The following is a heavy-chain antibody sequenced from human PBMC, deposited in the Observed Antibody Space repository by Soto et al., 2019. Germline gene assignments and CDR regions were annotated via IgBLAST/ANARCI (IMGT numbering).Heavy chain of an antibody. Sequence: QITLKESGPPLVKPTQTLTLTCTFSGFSLSTSGVGVGWIRQPPGKALEWLALIYWDDDKRYSPSLKSRLTIPKDPPKNQVVLKRPNMDPVDTATYYCAHRDQWLEAGGGGPGFDYWGQGTLVTVSS. CDR2: IYWDDDK. CDR1: GFSLSTSGVG. CDR3: AHRDQWLEAGGGGPGFDY. V-gene: IGHV2-5*02. D-gene: IGHD6-19*01. J-gene: IGHJ4*02.